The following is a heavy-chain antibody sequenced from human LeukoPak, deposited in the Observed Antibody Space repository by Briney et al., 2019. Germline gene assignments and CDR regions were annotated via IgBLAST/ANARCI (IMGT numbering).Heavy chain of an antibody. Sequence: SETLSLTCTVSGGSISSYYWSWIRQPPGKGLELTGYIYYSGSTNYNPSLKSRVTISVDTSKNQFSLKLSSVTAADTAVYYCAGLGTTGTTDFDDYWGQGTLVTVSS. CDR2: IYYSGST. CDR3: AGLGTTGTTDFDDY. V-gene: IGHV4-59*01. J-gene: IGHJ4*02. CDR1: GGSISSYY. D-gene: IGHD1-1*01.